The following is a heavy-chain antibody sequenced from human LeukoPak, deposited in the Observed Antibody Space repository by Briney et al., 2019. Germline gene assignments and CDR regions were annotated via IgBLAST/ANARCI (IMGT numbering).Heavy chain of an antibody. Sequence: SETLSLTCTVSGGSISSYYWTWIRQPPGKGLEWIGYVFYSGGSNYNPSLKSRVTISVDTSKNHFSLKLSSVTAADTAVYYCARLGSTFDIWGQGTMVTVSS. V-gene: IGHV4-59*08. CDR3: ARLGSTFDI. CDR1: GGSISSYY. J-gene: IGHJ3*02. CDR2: VFYSGGS. D-gene: IGHD2-2*01.